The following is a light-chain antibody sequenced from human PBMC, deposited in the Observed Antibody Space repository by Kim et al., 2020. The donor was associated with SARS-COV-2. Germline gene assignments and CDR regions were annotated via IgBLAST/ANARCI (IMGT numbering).Light chain of an antibody. J-gene: IGLJ3*02. CDR2: SQN. Sequence: QLVLTQPPSASGTPGQRVTISCSGSSSNIGSNYVFWYQQFPGTPPKPLVSSQNQRPSGVPDRFSGSKSGTSASLAISGLRSEDEADYYCATWDDGLNGWVFGGGTQLTVL. V-gene: IGLV1-47*02. CDR1: SSNIGSNY. CDR3: ATWDDGLNGWV.